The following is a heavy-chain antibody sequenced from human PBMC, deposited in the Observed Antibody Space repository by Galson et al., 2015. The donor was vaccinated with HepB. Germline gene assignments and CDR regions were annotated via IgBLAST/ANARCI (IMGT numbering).Heavy chain of an antibody. J-gene: IGHJ6*02. D-gene: IGHD3-22*01. CDR2: IWHDGRNQ. CDR3: AMAYHYDNSNYHAGMDV. CDR1: GFNFKNHG. Sequence: SLRLSCAASGFNFKNHGMHWVRQAPGKGLEWVALIWHDGRNQYYADSVKGRFTISRDNSKNTLYLQMNSLRDEDTAVYYCAMAYHYDNSNYHAGMDVWGQGTTVTVSS. V-gene: IGHV3-33*01.